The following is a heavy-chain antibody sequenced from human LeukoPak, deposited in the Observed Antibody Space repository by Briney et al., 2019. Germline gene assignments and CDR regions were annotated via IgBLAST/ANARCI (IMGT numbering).Heavy chain of an antibody. Sequence: GGSLRLSCAASGFTFIDFYMSWIRQAPGKGLEWDSYISSSGSTIYYAYSVKGRFTISRDNAKNSLYLQMNSLRAEDTAVYYCARDGRRGWLPSYDFDYWGQGTLVTVSS. CDR2: ISSSGSTI. CDR3: ARDGRRGWLPSYDFDY. V-gene: IGHV3-11*01. D-gene: IGHD5-12*01. J-gene: IGHJ4*02. CDR1: GFTFIDFY.